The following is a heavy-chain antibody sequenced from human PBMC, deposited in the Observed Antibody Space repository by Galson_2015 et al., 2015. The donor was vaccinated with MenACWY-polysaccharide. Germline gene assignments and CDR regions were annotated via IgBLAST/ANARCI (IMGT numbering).Heavy chain of an antibody. J-gene: IGHJ4*01. CDR1: GFTFSSYG. Sequence: SLRLSCAASGFTFSSYGMSWVRQAPGKGLEWVSIISGGGGTTYYADSVKGRLTISRDNSKDTLYLQMNSLRAEDTAIYYCAKGASGSYYPFDYWGHGTLVTVSS. V-gene: IGHV3-23*01. CDR3: AKGASGSYYPFDY. D-gene: IGHD3-10*01. CDR2: ISGGGGTT.